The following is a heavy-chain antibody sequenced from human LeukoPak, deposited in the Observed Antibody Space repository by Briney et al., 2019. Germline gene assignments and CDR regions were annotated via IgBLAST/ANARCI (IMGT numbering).Heavy chain of an antibody. D-gene: IGHD3-10*02. V-gene: IGHV4-39*01. Sequence: SETLSLTCTVSGGSITSSSYYSGWIRQPPGKGLEWLGCIYYSGSTYYNTPLKTRVPISVDMPKKHFTLKLRALTPAETAVISGARHVPGGTNAFDIWGQGTMVSVSS. CDR1: GGSITSSSYY. CDR2: IYYSGST. J-gene: IGHJ3*02. CDR3: ARHVPGGTNAFDI.